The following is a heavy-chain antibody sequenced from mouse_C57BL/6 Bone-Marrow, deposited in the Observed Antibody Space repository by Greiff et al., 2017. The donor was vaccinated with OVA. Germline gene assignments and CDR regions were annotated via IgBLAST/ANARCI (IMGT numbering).Heavy chain of an antibody. Sequence: VQLQQPGAELVKPGASVKMSCKASGYTFTSYRITWVKQRPGQGLEWIGNIYPGSGSPNYNAKFKSKATLTVDTSSSTAYMLLSSLTSDDSAVYYCAYDYDDVFAYWGQGTLVTVSA. CDR3: AYDYDDVFAY. D-gene: IGHD2-4*01. CDR2: IYPGSGSP. CDR1: GYTFTSYR. J-gene: IGHJ3*01. V-gene: IGHV1-55*01.